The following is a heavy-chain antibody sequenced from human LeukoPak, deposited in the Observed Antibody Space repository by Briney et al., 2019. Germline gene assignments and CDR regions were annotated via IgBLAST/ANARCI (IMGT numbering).Heavy chain of an antibody. D-gene: IGHD6-13*01. J-gene: IGHJ6*02. V-gene: IGHV4-39*01. CDR1: GGSISSSSYY. CDR3: ARQGPGYSSSWYGAFGVDYYYYYGMDV. CDR2: IYYSGST. Sequence: SETLSLTCTVSGGSISSSSYYWGWIRQPPGKGLEWIGRIYYSGSTYYNPSLKSRVTISVDTSKNQFSLKLSSVTAADTAVYYCARQGPGYSSSWYGAFGVDYYYYYGMDVWGQGTTVTVSS.